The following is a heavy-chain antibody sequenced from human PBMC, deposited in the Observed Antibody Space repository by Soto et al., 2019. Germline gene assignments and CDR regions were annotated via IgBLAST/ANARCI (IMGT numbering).Heavy chain of an antibody. CDR3: TTDDARYYYDSSGHSELYYFDY. V-gene: IGHV3-15*01. CDR2: IKSKTDGGTT. J-gene: IGHJ4*02. Sequence: EVQLVESGGGLVKPGGSLRLSCAASGFTFSNAWMSWVRQAPGKGLEWVGRIKSKTDGGTTDYAAPVKGRFTISRGDSKNTLYLQMNSLKTEDTAVYYRTTDDARYYYDSSGHSELYYFDYWGQGTLVTVAS. D-gene: IGHD3-22*01. CDR1: GFTFSNAW.